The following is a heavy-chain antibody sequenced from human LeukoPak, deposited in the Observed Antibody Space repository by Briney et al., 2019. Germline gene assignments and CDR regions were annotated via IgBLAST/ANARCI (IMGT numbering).Heavy chain of an antibody. CDR3: ATGANLFQY. D-gene: IGHD4/OR15-4a*01. V-gene: IGHV3-7*01. J-gene: IGHJ4*02. CDR2: IRHDGSEK. CDR1: GFIFNDSW. Sequence: GGSLRVSCAASGFIFNDSWMSWVRQAPGKGLEWEANIRHDGSEKYYPDSVKGRFTISRDNAKNAVYLQMNNLRGEDTAVYYCATGANLFQYWGQGTLVTVSS.